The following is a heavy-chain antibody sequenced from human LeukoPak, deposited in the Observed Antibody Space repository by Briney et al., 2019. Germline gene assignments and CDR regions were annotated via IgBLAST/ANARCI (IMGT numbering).Heavy chain of an antibody. D-gene: IGHD6-13*01. CDR1: GGSISSYY. Sequence: SETLSLTCTVSGGSISSYYWSWIRQPPGKGLEWIGYIYYSGSTNYNPSLKSRVTISVGTSKNQFSLRLSSVTAADTAVYYCGRVTGYVMEDYFDYWGQGTLVTVSS. J-gene: IGHJ4*02. CDR2: IYYSGST. CDR3: GRVTGYVMEDYFDY. V-gene: IGHV4-59*01.